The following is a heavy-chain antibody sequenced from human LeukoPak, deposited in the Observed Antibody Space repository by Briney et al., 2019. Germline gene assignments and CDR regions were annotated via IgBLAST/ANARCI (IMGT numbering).Heavy chain of an antibody. Sequence: GGSLRLSCSASGFTFSTYAMHWVRQAPGKGLEYVSAISTNGGTTYYAESSRGRFAISRDNSKNTLYLQMSSLRAADTAVYYCVKGPGPTVNYYFDSWGQGTLVTVSS. CDR1: GFTFSTYA. CDR3: VKGPGPTVNYYFDS. D-gene: IGHD4-17*01. V-gene: IGHV3-64D*06. CDR2: ISTNGGTT. J-gene: IGHJ4*02.